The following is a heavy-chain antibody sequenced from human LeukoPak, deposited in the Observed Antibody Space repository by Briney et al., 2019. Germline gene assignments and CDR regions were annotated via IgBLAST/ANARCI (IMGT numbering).Heavy chain of an antibody. CDR2: IYHSGST. V-gene: IGHV4-30-2*01. CDR1: GGSISSGGYS. Sequence: PSETLSLTCAVSGGSISSGGYSWSWIRQPPGKGLEWIGYIYHSGSTYYNPSLKSRVTMSVDRSKNQFSLKLSSVTAADTAVYYCARVGSYYQFDYWGQGTLVTVSS. J-gene: IGHJ4*02. D-gene: IGHD1-26*01. CDR3: ARVGSYYQFDY.